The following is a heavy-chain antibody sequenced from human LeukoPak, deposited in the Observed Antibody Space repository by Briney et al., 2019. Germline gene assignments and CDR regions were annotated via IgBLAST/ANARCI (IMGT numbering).Heavy chain of an antibody. CDR2: MNPDSGNT. CDR1: GYTFTSYD. J-gene: IGHJ6*03. V-gene: IGHV1-8*01. D-gene: IGHD6-19*01. Sequence: ASVKVSCKASGYTFTSYDINWVRQATGQGLEWMGWMNPDSGNTGYAQKFQGRVTITRNTSISTAYMELSSLRSEDTAVYYCARGGSSSGWYAPYYYYYMDVWGKGTTVTVSS. CDR3: ARGGSSSGWYAPYYYYYMDV.